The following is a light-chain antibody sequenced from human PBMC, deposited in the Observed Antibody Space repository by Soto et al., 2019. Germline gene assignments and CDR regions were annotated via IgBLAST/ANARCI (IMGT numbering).Light chain of an antibody. J-gene: IGKJ3*01. V-gene: IGKV3-15*01. CDR2: GAS. Sequence: EVVMTQSPATLSLSPGERATLSCRASQSVSSDLAWYQQKPGQAPRLLIYGASTRATDIPARFSGGGSGTEFTLTISSLESEDFASYYCLQYNDWPPIAFGPGTRVDFK. CDR3: LQYNDWPPIA. CDR1: QSVSSD.